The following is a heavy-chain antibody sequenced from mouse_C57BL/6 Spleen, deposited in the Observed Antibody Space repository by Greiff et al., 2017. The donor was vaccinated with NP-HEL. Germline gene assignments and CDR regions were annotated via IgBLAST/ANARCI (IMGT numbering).Heavy chain of an antibody. CDR3: ARHEEGDYDAYYFDY. J-gene: IGHJ2*01. Sequence: QVQLQQSGAELVKHGASVKLSCKASGYTFTEYTIHWVKQRSGQGLEWIGWFYPGSGSIKYNENFKDKATLTVDKSSSTVYMELSRLTSEDSAVYFCARHEEGDYDAYYFDYWGQGTTLTVSS. CDR2: FYPGSGSI. V-gene: IGHV1-62-2*01. D-gene: IGHD2-4*01. CDR1: GYTFTEYT.